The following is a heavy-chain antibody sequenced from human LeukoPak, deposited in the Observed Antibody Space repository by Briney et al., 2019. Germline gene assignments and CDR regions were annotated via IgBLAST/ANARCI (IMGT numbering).Heavy chain of an antibody. Sequence: SETLSLTCTVSGGSISSSSYYWGWIRQPPGKGLEWIGSIYYSGSTYYNPSLKSRVTISVDTSKNQFSLKLSSVTAADTAVYYCARHYGGTTQYYYYMDVWGKGTTVTVSS. CDR1: GGSISSSSYY. CDR2: IYYSGST. J-gene: IGHJ6*03. CDR3: ARHYGGTTQYYYYMDV. V-gene: IGHV4-39*01. D-gene: IGHD4-23*01.